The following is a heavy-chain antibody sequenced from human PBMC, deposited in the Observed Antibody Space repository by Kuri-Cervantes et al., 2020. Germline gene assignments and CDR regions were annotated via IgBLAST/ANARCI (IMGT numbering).Heavy chain of an antibody. Sequence: SLKISCAASGFTFDDYAMHWVRQAPGKGLEWVSGISWNSGSIGYADSVKGRFTISRDNSKNTLYLQMNSLRAEDTATYFCTTAPVESGWTYSFDYWGQGTLVTVSS. D-gene: IGHD2-21*01. J-gene: IGHJ4*02. CDR2: ISWNSGSI. CDR1: GFTFDDYA. CDR3: TTAPVESGWTYSFDY. V-gene: IGHV3-9*01.